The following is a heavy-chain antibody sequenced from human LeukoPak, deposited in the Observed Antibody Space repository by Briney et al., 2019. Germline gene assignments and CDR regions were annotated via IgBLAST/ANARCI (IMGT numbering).Heavy chain of an antibody. CDR1: GFTFSSYA. Sequence: GGSLRLSCAASGFTFSSYAMSWVRQAPGKGLEWVSAISGSGGSTYYADSVKGRFTISRDNSKNTLYLQMNSLSAEDTAVYYCAKDHLRVELRFLEWLPNGYYFDYWGQGTLVTVSS. CDR2: ISGSGGST. CDR3: AKDHLRVELRFLEWLPNGYYFDY. D-gene: IGHD3-3*01. J-gene: IGHJ4*02. V-gene: IGHV3-23*01.